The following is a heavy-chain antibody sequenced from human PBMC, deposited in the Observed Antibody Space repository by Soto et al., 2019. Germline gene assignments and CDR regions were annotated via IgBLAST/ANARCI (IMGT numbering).Heavy chain of an antibody. J-gene: IGHJ4*02. CDR1: GVSISSSSYY. D-gene: IGHD6-6*01. V-gene: IGHV4-39*01. CDR2: IYYSGST. CDR3: ARHHEYSSPLFDY. Sequence: SETLSLTCTVSGVSISSSSYYWGWIRQPPGKGLEWIGSIYYSGSTYYNPSLKSRVTISVDTSKNQFSLKLSSVTAADTAVYYCARHHEYSSPLFDYWGQGTLVTVSS.